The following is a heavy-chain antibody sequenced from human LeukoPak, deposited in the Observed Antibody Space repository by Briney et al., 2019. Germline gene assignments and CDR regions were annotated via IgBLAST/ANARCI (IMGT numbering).Heavy chain of an antibody. CDR3: ARFIAAPYYFDY. CDR2: ISSSRSYI. Sequence: GGSLRLSCAASGFTFSSYSMNWVRQAPGKGLEWVSFISSSRSYIYYADSVKGRFTISRDDAKNSLYLQMNSLRAEDTAVYYCARFIAAPYYFDYWGRGTLVTVSS. V-gene: IGHV3-21*01. D-gene: IGHD6-13*01. CDR1: GFTFSSYS. J-gene: IGHJ4*02.